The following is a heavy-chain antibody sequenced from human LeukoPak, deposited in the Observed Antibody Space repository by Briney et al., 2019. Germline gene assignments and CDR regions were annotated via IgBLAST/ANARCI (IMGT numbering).Heavy chain of an antibody. J-gene: IGHJ5*02. CDR2: ISRSGRTI. V-gene: IGHV3-11*04. CDR1: GFTFSAYY. D-gene: IGHD3-10*01. CDR3: ARSQVRGVITWFDP. Sequence: TGGSLRLSCAASGFTFSAYYMSWIRHAPGKGLEWVPYISRSGRTIYHAATVKGRFTISRDNAKISLYLQMNRLRAEDTAVYYCARSQVRGVITWFDPWGQGTLVTVSS.